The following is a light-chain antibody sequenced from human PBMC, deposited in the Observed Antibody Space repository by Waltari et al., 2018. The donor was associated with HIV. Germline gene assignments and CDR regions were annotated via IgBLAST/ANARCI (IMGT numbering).Light chain of an antibody. J-gene: IGKJ1*01. CDR2: LGS. CDR1: PSLLHSNGYNY. CDR3: MQALQTPWT. Sequence: DIVMTQSPLSLPVTPGEPASISCRSSPSLLHSNGYNYLDWYLQKPGQSPQLLIYLGSNRASGVPDRFSGSRSGTDFTLKISRVEAEDVGVYYCMQALQTPWTFGQWTKVESK. V-gene: IGKV2-28*01.